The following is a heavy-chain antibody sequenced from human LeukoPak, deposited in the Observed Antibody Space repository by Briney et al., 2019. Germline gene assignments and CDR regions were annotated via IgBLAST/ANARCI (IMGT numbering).Heavy chain of an antibody. J-gene: IGHJ4*02. V-gene: IGHV3-23*01. CDR2: FSGSGGST. CDR3: ARSNYYGSGSYYDY. Sequence: GGSLRLSCAASGFTFSSYAMNWVRQAPGKGLEWVSAFSGSGGSTYYASSVEGRFTISRDNSKNTLYLQMNSLRAEDTAVYYCARSNYYGSGSYYDYWGQGTLVTVSS. D-gene: IGHD3-10*01. CDR1: GFTFSSYA.